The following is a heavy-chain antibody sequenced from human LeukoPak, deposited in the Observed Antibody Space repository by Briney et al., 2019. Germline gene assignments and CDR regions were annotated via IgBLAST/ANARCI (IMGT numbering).Heavy chain of an antibody. J-gene: IGHJ4*02. CDR3: ARETGDLDY. D-gene: IGHD7-27*01. Sequence: GGSLRLSCAASGFTFDDYGMSWVRQAPGKGLEWVANIKQDGSEKYYVDSVKGRFTISRDNAKNSLYLQMNSLRAEDTAVYYCARETGDLDYWGQGTLVAVSS. CDR2: IKQDGSEK. V-gene: IGHV3-7*01. CDR1: GFTFDDYG.